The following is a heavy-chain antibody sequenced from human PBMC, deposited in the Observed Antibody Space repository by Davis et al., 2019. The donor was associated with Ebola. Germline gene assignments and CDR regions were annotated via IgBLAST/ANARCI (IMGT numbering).Heavy chain of an antibody. CDR2: IKSKTDGGTT. CDR1: GFTFSNAW. D-gene: IGHD4-17*01. V-gene: IGHV3-15*01. Sequence: GESLKISCAASGFTFSNAWMSWVRQAPGEGLEWVGRIKSKTDGGTTDYAAPVKGRFTISRDDSKNTLYLQMNSLKTEDTAVYYCTTDRTVTTLNYYYYGMDVWGQGTTVTVSS. J-gene: IGHJ6*02. CDR3: TTDRTVTTLNYYYYGMDV.